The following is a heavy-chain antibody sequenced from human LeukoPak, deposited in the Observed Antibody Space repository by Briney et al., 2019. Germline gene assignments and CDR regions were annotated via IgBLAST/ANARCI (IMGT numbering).Heavy chain of an antibody. V-gene: IGHV4-4*02. J-gene: IGHJ5*02. CDR2: IYHSGST. CDR1: GGSISSSNW. CDR3: ARRRNYDILTGYYSGFWFDP. Sequence: PSGTLSLTCAVSGGSISSSNWWSWVRQPPGKGLEWIGEIYHSGSTNYNPSLKSRVTISVDKSKNQFSLKLSSVTAADTAVYYCARRRNYDILTGYYSGFWFDPWGQGTLVTVSS. D-gene: IGHD3-9*01.